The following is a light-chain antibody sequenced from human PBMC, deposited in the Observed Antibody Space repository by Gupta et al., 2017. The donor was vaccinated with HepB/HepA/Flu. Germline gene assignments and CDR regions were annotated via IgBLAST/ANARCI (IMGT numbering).Light chain of an antibody. CDR3: QVWDNRVVV. J-gene: IGLJ3*02. CDR1: DLGYKY. Sequence: SYELTQPPSVCVSPGRTATLICSGNDLGYKYASWYQQKHGQSPVLLIYQDVKRPSTVPERFPRCDPGDPATLAIAGSHAMDEADYYCQVWDNRVVVFGGGTKLTVL. V-gene: IGLV3-1*01. CDR2: QDV.